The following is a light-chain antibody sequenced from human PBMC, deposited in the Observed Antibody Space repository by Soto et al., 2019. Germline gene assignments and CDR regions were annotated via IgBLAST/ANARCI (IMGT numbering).Light chain of an antibody. CDR1: QSVSID. CDR2: DAS. J-gene: IGKJ3*01. Sequence: EIVMTQSPATLSVSPGERATLSCGASQSVSIDLAWYQQTPGQAPRLLIYDASNRATGIPARFSGSGSGTDFTLTISSLEPEDFAFYYCQQRGNWPLTFGPGTKVDIK. V-gene: IGKV3-11*01. CDR3: QQRGNWPLT.